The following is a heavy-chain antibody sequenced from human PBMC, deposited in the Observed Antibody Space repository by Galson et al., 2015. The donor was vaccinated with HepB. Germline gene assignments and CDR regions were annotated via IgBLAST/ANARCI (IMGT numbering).Heavy chain of an antibody. Sequence: SLRLSCAASGFTFSSYTINWVRQAPGKGLEWVSSISSTSSEIYYAHSVKGRVTISIDKAKKSLYLQMNSLRAGDTALYYCARDLVWGASDFWVQRTMVTVSS. J-gene: IGHJ3*01. D-gene: IGHD3-16*01. CDR2: ISSTSSEI. CDR3: ARDLVWGASDF. V-gene: IGHV3-21*04. CDR1: GFTFSSYT.